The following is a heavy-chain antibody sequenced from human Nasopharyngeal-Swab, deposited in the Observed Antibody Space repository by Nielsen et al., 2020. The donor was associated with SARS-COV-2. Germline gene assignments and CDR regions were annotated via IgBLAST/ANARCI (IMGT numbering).Heavy chain of an antibody. CDR1: GFTFSDHY. D-gene: IGHD2-15*01. J-gene: IGHJ5*02. CDR3: AKDSGAGFCDDGSCFPTNH. V-gene: IGHV3-23*01. CDR2: MSGRGEKT. Sequence: GGSLRLSCVASGFTFSDHYLDWVRHAPGKGLEWVSGMSGRGEKTDYAESVKGRFTISRDISKNTLYLQMNGLRAEDTAVYYCAKDSGAGFCDDGSCFPTNHWGLGTLVTVSS.